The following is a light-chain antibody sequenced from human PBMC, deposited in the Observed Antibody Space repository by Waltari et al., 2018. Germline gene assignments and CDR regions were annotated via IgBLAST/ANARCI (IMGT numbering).Light chain of an antibody. J-gene: IGLJ3*02. Sequence: QLVLTQSPSASASLGALVKLTCTLSSGHSSNVIAWLQQQPEKGPRYLMKVNSDGSHSKGDEIPDRFSGSSSGAERYLTISSLQSEDEADYYCQTGGHGTWVFGGGTKLTVL. CDR1: SGHSSNV. CDR3: QTGGHGTWV. V-gene: IGLV4-69*01. CDR2: VNSDGSH.